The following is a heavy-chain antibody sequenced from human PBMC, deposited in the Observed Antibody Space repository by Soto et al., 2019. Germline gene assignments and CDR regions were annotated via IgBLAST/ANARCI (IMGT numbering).Heavy chain of an antibody. D-gene: IGHD6-19*01. Sequence: QVQLVQSGAEVKKPGASVKVSCKASGYTFTDYGISWVRQAPGQGLEWMGWISTYNGNTIYAQKIQGRVTMTTDTSTSTAYVELRSLRSDDTAVYYSAREEGISDWHAFDYWGQGTLVTVSS. CDR3: AREEGISDWHAFDY. CDR1: GYTFTDYG. J-gene: IGHJ4*02. V-gene: IGHV1-18*04. CDR2: ISTYNGNT.